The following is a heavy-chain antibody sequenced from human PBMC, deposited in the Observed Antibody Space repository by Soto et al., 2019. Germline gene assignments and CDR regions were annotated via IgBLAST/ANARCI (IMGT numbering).Heavy chain of an antibody. CDR1: GGTFSSYA. CDR2: IIPIFGTA. D-gene: IGHD6-13*01. V-gene: IGHV1-69*01. Sequence: QVQLVQSGAEVKKPGSSVKVSCKASGGTFSSYAISWVRQAPGQGLEWMGGIIPIFGTANYAQKFQGRVTITADESTSTAYMELSSLRSEDTAVYYCAFTPPPSSSWDRYYYGMDVWGQGTTVTVSS. J-gene: IGHJ6*02. CDR3: AFTPPPSSSWDRYYYGMDV.